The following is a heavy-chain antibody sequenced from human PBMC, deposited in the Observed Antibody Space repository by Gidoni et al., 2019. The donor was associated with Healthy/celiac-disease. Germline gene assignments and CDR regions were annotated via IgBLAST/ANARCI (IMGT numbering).Heavy chain of an antibody. D-gene: IGHD3-9*01. CDR1: GFTFSSYS. V-gene: IGHV3-21*01. J-gene: IGHJ4*02. Sequence: EVQLVESGGGLVTPGGSLRLSCAASGFTFSSYSMNWVRQAPGKGLEWVSSISSSSSYIYYADSVKGRFTISRDNAKNSLYLQMNSLRAEDTAVYYCAREYDILTGYYPFATPDYWGQGTLVTVSS. CDR3: AREYDILTGYYPFATPDY. CDR2: ISSSSSYI.